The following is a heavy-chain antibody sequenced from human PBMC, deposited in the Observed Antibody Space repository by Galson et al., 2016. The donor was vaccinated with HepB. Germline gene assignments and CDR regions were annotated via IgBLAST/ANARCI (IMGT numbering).Heavy chain of an antibody. Sequence: SLRLSCAASGFTFSDYYMSWIRQAPGKGLEWVSYIGTSSDDSHYADSVKGRFTISRDNSENSLYLQMNSLRAEDTAVYDCARAGMITLVRGLTEGFDPWGQGPLGTVSS. CDR3: ARAGMITLVRGLTEGFDP. CDR2: IGTSSDDS. D-gene: IGHD3-10*01. CDR1: GFTFSDYY. J-gene: IGHJ5*02. V-gene: IGHV3-11*06.